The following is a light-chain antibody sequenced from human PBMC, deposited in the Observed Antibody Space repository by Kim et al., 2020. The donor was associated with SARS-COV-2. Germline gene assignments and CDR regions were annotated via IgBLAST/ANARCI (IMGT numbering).Light chain of an antibody. J-gene: IGLJ2*01. V-gene: IGLV1-47*01. Sequence: QSVLTQPPSASGTPGQMVTISCSGSTSNIGSNFVSWYQHLPGTAPKLLIYRTDQRPSGVPDRFSGSKSDTSASLAISGLRSEDEANYYCGTWDDSLNVVVFGGGTQLTVL. CDR1: TSNIGSNF. CDR2: RTD. CDR3: GTWDDSLNVVV.